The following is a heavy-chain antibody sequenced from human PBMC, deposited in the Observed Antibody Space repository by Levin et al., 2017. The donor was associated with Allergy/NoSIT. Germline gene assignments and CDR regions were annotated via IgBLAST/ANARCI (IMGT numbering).Heavy chain of an antibody. V-gene: IGHV3-23*01. Sequence: GGSLRLSCSASGFTFNNYDMSWIRQSPGKGLEWFSAIRDNGRRTFYADTVKGRFTISSDNSKNTVSLQMNSLRVDDTAVYYFVPCIAATGSPTDYWGQGTLVTVSS. CDR2: IRDNGRRT. CDR3: VPCIAATGSPTDY. CDR1: GFTFNNYD. D-gene: IGHD6-13*01. J-gene: IGHJ4*02.